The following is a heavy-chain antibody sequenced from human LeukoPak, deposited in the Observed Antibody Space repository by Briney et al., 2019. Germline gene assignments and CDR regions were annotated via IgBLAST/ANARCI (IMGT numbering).Heavy chain of an antibody. CDR3: AKAPWKGSIVGARGDY. Sequence: GGSLRLSCAASGFTFNSYNMNWVRQAPGKGLEWVSSISSSSSYIYYVDSVKGRFTISRDNAKNSVYLQMNSLRAEDTAVYYCAKAPWKGSIVGARGDYWGQGTLVTVSS. J-gene: IGHJ4*02. CDR2: ISSSSSYI. V-gene: IGHV3-21*01. D-gene: IGHD1-26*01. CDR1: GFTFNSYN.